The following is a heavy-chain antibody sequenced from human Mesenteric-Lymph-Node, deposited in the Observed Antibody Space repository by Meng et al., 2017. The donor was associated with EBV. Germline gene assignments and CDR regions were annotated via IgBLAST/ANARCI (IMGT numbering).Heavy chain of an antibody. D-gene: IGHD6-19*01. J-gene: IGHJ4*02. CDR3: ARANEGQWLVRGAFDY. CDR1: GGSISTSNW. CDR2: IYHRGST. V-gene: IGHV4-4*02. Sequence: GHVQESGPGLVKPSGTLSLPCAVSGGSISTSNWWSWVRQPPGKGLEWIGEIYHRGSTNYNPSLTSRVTISVDESKNEFSLSLTSVTAADTAVYFCARANEGQWLVRGAFDYWGQGTLVTVSS.